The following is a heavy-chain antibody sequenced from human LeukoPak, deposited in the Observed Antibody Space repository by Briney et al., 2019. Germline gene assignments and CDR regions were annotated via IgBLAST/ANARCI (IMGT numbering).Heavy chain of an antibody. V-gene: IGHV4-34*01. CDR1: GGSFSGYY. CDR3: ARREEMATIYY. D-gene: IGHD5-24*01. CDR2: INHSGST. J-gene: IGHJ4*02. Sequence: SETLSLTCAVYGGSFSGYYWSWIRQPPGKRLEWIGEINHSGSTNYNPSLKSRVTISVDTSMNQFSLKLNSVTAADTAVYYCARREEMATIYYWGQGTLVTVSS.